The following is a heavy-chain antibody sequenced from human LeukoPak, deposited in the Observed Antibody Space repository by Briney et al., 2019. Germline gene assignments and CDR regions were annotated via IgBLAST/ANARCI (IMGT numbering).Heavy chain of an antibody. CDR3: ARDPYYYDSSGVY. CDR1: GFTFSTYW. J-gene: IGHJ4*02. CDR2: IKQDESEK. D-gene: IGHD3-22*01. V-gene: IGHV3-7*03. Sequence: GGSLRLSCAASGFTFSTYWMAWVRQAPGKGLEWVAKIKQDESEKYYVDSVKGRFTISRDNAENSLFLQMNSLRAEDTAVYYCARDPYYYDSSGVYWGQGTLVTVSS.